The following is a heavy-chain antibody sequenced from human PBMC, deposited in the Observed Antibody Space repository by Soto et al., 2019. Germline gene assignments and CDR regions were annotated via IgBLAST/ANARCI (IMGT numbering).Heavy chain of an antibody. J-gene: IGHJ4*02. CDR2: ISGSGGST. Sequence: GGSLRLSCAASGFTFSSYAMSWVRQAPGKGLEWVSAISGSGGSTYYADSVKGRFTISRDNSKNTLYLQMNSLRAEDTAVYYCAKVGGCSSTSCYATPGVFDYWGQGTLVTVSS. CDR1: GFTFSSYA. V-gene: IGHV3-23*01. CDR3: AKVGGCSSTSCYATPGVFDY. D-gene: IGHD2-2*01.